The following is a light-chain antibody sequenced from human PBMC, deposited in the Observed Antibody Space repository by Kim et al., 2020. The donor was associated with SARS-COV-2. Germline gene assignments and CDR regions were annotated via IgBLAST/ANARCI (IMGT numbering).Light chain of an antibody. CDR2: GAS. Sequence: PGERATRACRASQGGGRNYLAGCQQKPGQAPRLLIYGASSRATGIPDRFSGRGSGTDFTLTITRLEPEDFAVYYCQQDSSSPATFGQGTKVDIK. CDR1: QGGGRNY. V-gene: IGKV3-20*01. J-gene: IGKJ1*01. CDR3: QQDSSSPAT.